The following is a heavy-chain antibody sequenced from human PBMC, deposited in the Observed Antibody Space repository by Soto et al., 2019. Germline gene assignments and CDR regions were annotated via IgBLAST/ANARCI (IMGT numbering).Heavy chain of an antibody. V-gene: IGHV4-31*02. CDR2: INYIGSN. CDR3: ATEPYDHASCGYYGS. Sequence: TVSGGYDSILEYWCSLIHGNPGKGLEWIAYINYIGSNYYNPSLESRVTISIDTSKNQFSLKLSSVTAEDTAVYYCATEPYDHASCGYYGSCGQG. J-gene: IGHJ5*02. CDR1: GGYDSILEYW. D-gene: IGHD3-3*01.